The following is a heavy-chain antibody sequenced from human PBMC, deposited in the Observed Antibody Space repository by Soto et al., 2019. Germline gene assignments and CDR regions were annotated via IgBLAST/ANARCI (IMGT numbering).Heavy chain of an antibody. CDR2: IKQDGSEK. CDR3: ARDLYYYDSSGYYY. CDR1: GFTFSSYW. J-gene: IGHJ4*02. Sequence: GGSLRLSCAASGFTFSSYWMSWVRQAPGKGLEWVANIKQDGSEKYYVDSVKGRFTITRDNAKNSLYLQMNSLRAEDTAVYYCARDLYYYDSSGYYYWGQGTLVTVSS. V-gene: IGHV3-7*01. D-gene: IGHD3-22*01.